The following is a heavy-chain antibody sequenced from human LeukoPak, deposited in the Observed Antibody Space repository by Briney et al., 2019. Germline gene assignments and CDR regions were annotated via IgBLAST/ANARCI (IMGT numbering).Heavy chain of an antibody. CDR3: AELGITMIGGV. Sequence: GGSLRLSCAASGFTFSSNEMNWVRQAPGKGLEWVSYISSSGSTIYYADSVKGRFTISRDNAKNSLYLQMNSLRAEDTAVYYCAELGITMIGGVWGKGTTVTISS. D-gene: IGHD3-10*02. V-gene: IGHV3-48*03. CDR1: GFTFSSNE. CDR2: ISSSGSTI. J-gene: IGHJ6*04.